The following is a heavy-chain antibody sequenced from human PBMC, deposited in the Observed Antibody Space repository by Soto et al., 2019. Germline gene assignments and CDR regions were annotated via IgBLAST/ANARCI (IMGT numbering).Heavy chain of an antibody. V-gene: IGHV3-30*18. CDR1: GFTFSSYG. CDR3: AKGAGDWSGGSCYSVTVHYDYYMDV. J-gene: IGHJ6*03. Sequence: QVQLVESGGGVVQPGRSLRLSCAASGFTFSSYGMHWVRQAPGKGLEWVAVISYDGSNKYYADSVKGRFTISRDNSKNTLYLQMNSLRAGDTSVYYCAKGAGDWSGGSCYSVTVHYDYYMDVWGKGTTVTVSS. D-gene: IGHD2-15*01. CDR2: ISYDGSNK.